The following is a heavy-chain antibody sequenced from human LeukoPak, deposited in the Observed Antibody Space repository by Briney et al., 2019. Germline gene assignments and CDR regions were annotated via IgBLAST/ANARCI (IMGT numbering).Heavy chain of an antibody. CDR2: ISGSGDNT. Sequence: GGSLRLSCAASGFTFSSYEMNWVRQAPGKGLEWVSGISGSGDNTYYADSVKGRFTISRDNSKNTLYLQMNSLRADDTAVYYCAKGGLVHRFDPWGQGTLVTVSS. CDR3: AKGGLVHRFDP. CDR1: GFTFSSYE. V-gene: IGHV3-23*01. J-gene: IGHJ5*02.